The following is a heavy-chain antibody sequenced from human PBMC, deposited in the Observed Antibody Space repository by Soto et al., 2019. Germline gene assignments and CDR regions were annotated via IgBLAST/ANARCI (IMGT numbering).Heavy chain of an antibody. CDR3: ATSEYTSGINWFDP. J-gene: IGHJ5*02. CDR1: RGFISSSS. Sequence: SETLPLTCTVSRGFISSSSWGWIRQPPGRGLEWIGSIYYSGTTYYNPSLKDRVTISIDLFKNQFSVELTSVTAADTAVYYCATSEYTSGINWFDPWGQGTLVTVSS. V-gene: IGHV4-39*01. CDR2: IYYSGTT. D-gene: IGHD6-19*01.